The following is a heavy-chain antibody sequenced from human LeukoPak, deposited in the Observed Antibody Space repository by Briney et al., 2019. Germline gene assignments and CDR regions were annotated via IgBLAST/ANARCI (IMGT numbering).Heavy chain of an antibody. D-gene: IGHD2-2*01. V-gene: IGHV4-59*10. CDR2: IYTSGST. CDR3: ARGGHCSSTSCSEGNFDY. Sequence: PSETLSLTCAVYGGSISSYYWSWIRQPAGKGLEWIGRIYTSGSTNYNPSLKSRVTMSVDTSKNQFSLKLSSVTAADTAVYYCARGGHCSSTSCSEGNFDYWGQGTLVTVSS. CDR1: GGSISSYY. J-gene: IGHJ4*02.